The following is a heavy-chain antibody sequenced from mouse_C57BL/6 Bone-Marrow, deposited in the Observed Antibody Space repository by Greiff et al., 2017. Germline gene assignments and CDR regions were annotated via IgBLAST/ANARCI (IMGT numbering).Heavy chain of an antibody. CDR2: IYPRSGNT. D-gene: IGHD1-1*01. Sequence: VHLVESGAELARPGASVKLSCKASGYTFTSYGISWVKQRTGQGLEWIGEIYPRSGNTYYNEQFKGKATLTADKSSSTAYMELRSLTSEDSAVYFCATYDGTYAMDYWGQGTSGTVSS. J-gene: IGHJ4*01. V-gene: IGHV1-81*01. CDR1: GYTFTSYG. CDR3: ATYDGTYAMDY.